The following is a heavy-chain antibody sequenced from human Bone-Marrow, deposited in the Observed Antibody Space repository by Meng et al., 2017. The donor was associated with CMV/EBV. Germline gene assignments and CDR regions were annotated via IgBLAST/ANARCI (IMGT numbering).Heavy chain of an antibody. CDR2: IRYDGSNK. J-gene: IGHJ6*02. CDR1: GFTFSSYG. D-gene: IGHD4-11*01. V-gene: IGHV3-30*02. CDR3: AKLSSTVTYGMDV. Sequence: GGSLRLSCAASGFTFSSYGMHWVRQAPGKGLEWVAFIRYDGSNKYYADSVKGRFTISRDNSRNTVYLQMNNLRAEDTAVYYCAKLSSTVTYGMDVWGQGTTVTVSS.